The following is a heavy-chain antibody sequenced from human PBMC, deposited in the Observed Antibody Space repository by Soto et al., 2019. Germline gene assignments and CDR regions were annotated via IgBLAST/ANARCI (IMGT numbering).Heavy chain of an antibody. CDR3: ARDCSGRSCYSSGFDY. Sequence: GGSLRLSCAASGFSVSSNYMSWVRQAPGKGLEWVAVIYSGVGTYYADSVKGRFTISRDNSKNTLYLQMNSLRAEDTALYYCARDCSGRSCYSSGFDYWGQGTLVTVSS. CDR1: GFSVSSNY. D-gene: IGHD2-15*01. CDR2: IYSGVGT. J-gene: IGHJ4*02. V-gene: IGHV3-53*01.